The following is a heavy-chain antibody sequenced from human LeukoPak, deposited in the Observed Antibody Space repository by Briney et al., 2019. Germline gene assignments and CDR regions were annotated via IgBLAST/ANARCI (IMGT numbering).Heavy chain of an antibody. CDR2: IVVGSGNT. D-gene: IGHD2-2*01. V-gene: IGHV1-58*02. CDR3: AAARSARYCSSTSCPSPHFDY. J-gene: IGHJ4*02. CDR1: GSTFTSSA. Sequence: SVKVSCKASGSTFTSSAMQWVRQARGQRLEWIGWIVVGSGNTNYAQKFQERVTITRDMSTSTAYMELSSLRSEDTAVYYCAAARSARYCSSTSCPSPHFDYWGQGTLVTVSS.